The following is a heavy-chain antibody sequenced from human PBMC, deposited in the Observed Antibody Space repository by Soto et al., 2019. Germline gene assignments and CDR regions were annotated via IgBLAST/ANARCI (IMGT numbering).Heavy chain of an antibody. CDR1: GFTFSSYS. D-gene: IGHD3-10*01. V-gene: IGHV3-21*01. CDR3: ARAITKGRDASDI. CDR2: ISSSSSYI. J-gene: IGHJ3*02. Sequence: EVQLVESGGGLVKPGGSLRLSCAASGFTFSSYSMNWVRQAPGKGLEWVSSISSSSSYIYYADSVKGRFTISRDNSKNSLYLQMNSLRAEDTAVYYCARAITKGRDASDIWSQGTMLTVSS.